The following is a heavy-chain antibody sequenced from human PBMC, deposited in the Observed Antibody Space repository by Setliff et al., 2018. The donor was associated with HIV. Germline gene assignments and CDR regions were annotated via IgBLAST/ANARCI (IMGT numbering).Heavy chain of an antibody. Sequence: PSETLSLTCTVSGGSFSTYYWSWIRQPAGEGLEYIGRVHSTGTTIYNPSLKSRVTMSVDTSKNQLSLKLRSVTAADTAVYYCARARITMTGGRLEPYAFDRWGQGTKGTVS. D-gene: IGHD3-22*01. CDR2: VHSTGTT. J-gene: IGHJ3*01. V-gene: IGHV4-4*07. CDR1: GGSFSTYY. CDR3: ARARITMTGGRLEPYAFDR.